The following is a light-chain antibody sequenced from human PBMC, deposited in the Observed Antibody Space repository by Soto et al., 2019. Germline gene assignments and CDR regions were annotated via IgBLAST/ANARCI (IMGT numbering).Light chain of an antibody. J-gene: IGKJ5*01. CDR2: DKS. Sequence: EIVVTQSPATLSVSPGERATGSGSVSQSVRAKVAWYQHQPGQTPRVIIYDKSTRAAGIPARFSGSGYGTYFTPTISSPQSEDFVVYYCQQYNIWRSITFGQGTRLEIK. CDR3: QQYNIWRSIT. CDR1: QSVRAK. V-gene: IGKV3-15*01.